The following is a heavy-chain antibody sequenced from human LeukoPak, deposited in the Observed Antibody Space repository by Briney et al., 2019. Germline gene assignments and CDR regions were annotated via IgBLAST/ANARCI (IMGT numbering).Heavy chain of an antibody. CDR3: ASRYYDSSGYHFDY. Sequence: GASVKVSCKASGGTFSSYGISWVRQAPRQGLEWVGRIISILGIANNAQKCQGRVTITADKSTSTAYMERSSLRSEDTAVYYCASRYYDSSGYHFDYWGQGTLVTVSS. CDR1: GGTFSSYG. D-gene: IGHD3-22*01. V-gene: IGHV1-69*04. CDR2: IISILGIA. J-gene: IGHJ4*02.